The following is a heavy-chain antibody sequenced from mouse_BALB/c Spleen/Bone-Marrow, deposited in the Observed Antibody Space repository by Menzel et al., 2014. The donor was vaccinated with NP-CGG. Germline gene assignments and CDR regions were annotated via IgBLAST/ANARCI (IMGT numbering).Heavy chain of an antibody. CDR2: IWGDGST. CDR3: ARGEDYDDYYAMDY. CDR1: GFSLTGYG. J-gene: IGHJ4*01. Sequence: VNLVESGPGLVAPSQSLSITCTVSGFSLTGYGVNWVRQPPGKGLEWLGMIWGDGSTDYNSALKSRLSISKDNSKSQVFLKMNSLQTDDTARYYCARGEDYDDYYAMDYWGQGTSVTVSS. V-gene: IGHV2-6-7*01. D-gene: IGHD2-4*01.